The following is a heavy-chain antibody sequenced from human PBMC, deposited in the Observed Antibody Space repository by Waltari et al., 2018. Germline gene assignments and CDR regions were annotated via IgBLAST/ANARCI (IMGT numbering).Heavy chain of an antibody. CDR1: GFTFDDYA. Sequence: EVQLVESGGGLVQPGRSLRLSCAASGFTFDDYAMHWVRQAPGKGLGWVSGISWNSGSIGYADSVKGRFTISRDNAKNSLYLQMNSLRAEDTALYYCAKDMTAIDAFDIWGQGTMVTVSS. CDR3: AKDMTAIDAFDI. V-gene: IGHV3-9*01. CDR2: ISWNSGSI. J-gene: IGHJ3*02.